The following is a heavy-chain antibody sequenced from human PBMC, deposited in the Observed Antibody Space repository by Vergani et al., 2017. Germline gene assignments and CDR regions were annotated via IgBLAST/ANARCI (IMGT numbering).Heavy chain of an antibody. CDR2: INTNTGHP. V-gene: IGHV7-4-1*02. Sequence: QVQLVQSGSELKKPGASVKVSCKASGYTFTSYAMNWVRQAPGQGLEWMGWINTNTGHPTYAQGFTGRFVFSLDTSVSTAYLQISSLKAEDTAVYYCAIGEYGGTTRASYYFDYWGQGTLVTVSS. J-gene: IGHJ4*02. D-gene: IGHD4-23*01. CDR1: GYTFTSYA. CDR3: AIGEYGGTTRASYYFDY.